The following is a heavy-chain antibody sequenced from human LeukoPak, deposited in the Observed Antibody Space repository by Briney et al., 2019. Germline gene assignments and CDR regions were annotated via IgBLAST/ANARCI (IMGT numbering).Heavy chain of an antibody. D-gene: IGHD3-10*01. CDR2: ISYDGSNK. J-gene: IGHJ4*02. CDR1: GFTFSSYA. Sequence: GGSLRLSCAASGFTFSSYAMHWVRQAPGKGLEWVAVISYDGSNKYYADSVKGRFTISRDNSKNTLYLQMNSLRAEDTAVYYCARAPGPCLLLFPCNYWAREPLVTVSS. V-gene: IGHV3-30*04. CDR3: ARAPGPCLLLFPCNY.